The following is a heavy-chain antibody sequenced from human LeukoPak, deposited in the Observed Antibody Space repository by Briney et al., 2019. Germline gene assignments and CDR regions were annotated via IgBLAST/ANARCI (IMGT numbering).Heavy chain of an antibody. Sequence: SVKVSCKASGGTVSSYAISWVRQAPGQGLEWMGGIIPIFGTANYAQKFQGRVTITADESTSTAYMELSSLRSEDTAVYYCAREFSYYGSGKYGMDVWGQGTTVTVSS. CDR1: GGTVSSYA. J-gene: IGHJ6*02. CDR3: AREFSYYGSGKYGMDV. D-gene: IGHD3-10*01. CDR2: IIPIFGTA. V-gene: IGHV1-69*13.